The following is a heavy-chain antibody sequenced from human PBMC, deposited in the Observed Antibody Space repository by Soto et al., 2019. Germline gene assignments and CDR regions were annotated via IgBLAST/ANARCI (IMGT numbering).Heavy chain of an antibody. CDR3: ARDHHRYSGYDYVDY. J-gene: IGHJ4*02. V-gene: IGHV3-11*05. CDR1: GFTFSDYY. Sequence: QVQLVESGGGLVKPGGSLRLSCAASGFTFSDYYMSWIRQAPGKGLEWVSYISSSSTYTNYADSVKGRFTISRDNAKNSLYLHMNSLSAEDTAVYYCARDHHRYSGYDYVDYWGQGTLVTVSS. D-gene: IGHD5-12*01. CDR2: ISSSSTYT.